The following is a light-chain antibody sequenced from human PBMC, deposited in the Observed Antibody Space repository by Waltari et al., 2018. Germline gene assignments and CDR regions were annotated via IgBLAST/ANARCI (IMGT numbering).Light chain of an antibody. V-gene: IGLV2-11*01. J-gene: IGLJ1*01. CDR3: CSYAGSFYV. CDR1: SSAVGGYQY. CDR2: DVS. Sequence: QSALTQPRSVSGSPGQSVTISCTGTSSAVGGYQYFSWYQHHPGKAPKLMIDDVSKRPSGVPDRFSGSKSGNTASLTISGLQAEDEADYYCCSYAGSFYVFGTGTKVTVL.